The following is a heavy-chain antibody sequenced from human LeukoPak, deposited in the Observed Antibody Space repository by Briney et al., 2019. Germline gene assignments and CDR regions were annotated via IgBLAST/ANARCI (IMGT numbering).Heavy chain of an antibody. CDR3: ARDGRYYESSVYFGKRYFDL. J-gene: IGHJ2*01. V-gene: IGHV6-1*01. D-gene: IGHD3-22*01. Sequence: SQTLSLTCAISGDSVSSNNAAWNWIRQSPSRGLEWLGRTYYRSKWSNDYAVSVKSRISINPDTSKNQFSLKLISVTAADTAVYYCARDGRYYESSVYFGKRYFDLWGRGTLVTVSS. CDR1: GDSVSSNNAA. CDR2: TYYRSKWSN.